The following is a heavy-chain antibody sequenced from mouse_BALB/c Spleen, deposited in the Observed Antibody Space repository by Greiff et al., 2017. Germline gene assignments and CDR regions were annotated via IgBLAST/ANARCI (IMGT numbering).Heavy chain of an antibody. CDR1: GYSITSDYA. CDR3: AIHRYDGGFGY. Sequence: DVKLQESGPGLVKPSQSLSLTCTVTGYSITSDYAWNWIRQFPGNKLEWMGYISYSGSTSYNPSLKSRISITRDTSKNQFFLQLNSVTTEDTATYYCAIHRYDGGFGYWGQGTTLTVSS. V-gene: IGHV3-2*02. J-gene: IGHJ2*01. CDR2: ISYSGST. D-gene: IGHD2-14*01.